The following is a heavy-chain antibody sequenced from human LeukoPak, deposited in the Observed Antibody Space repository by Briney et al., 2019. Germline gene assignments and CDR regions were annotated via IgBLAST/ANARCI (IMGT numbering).Heavy chain of an antibody. CDR1: GGSISSTSYY. V-gene: IGHV4-39*01. D-gene: IGHD3-10*01. CDR2: VFYTGTT. Sequence: PSETLSLTCSVSGGSISSTSYYWDWIRQPPGQGLEWIGTVFYTGTTYYNPSLKSRVTISVDTSNNQFSLKLSSVTAADTALYYCARQVLLAFDYWGQGALVTVSS. J-gene: IGHJ4*02. CDR3: ARQVLLAFDY.